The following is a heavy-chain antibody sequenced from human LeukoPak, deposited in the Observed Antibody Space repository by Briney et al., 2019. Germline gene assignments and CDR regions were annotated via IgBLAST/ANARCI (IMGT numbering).Heavy chain of an antibody. CDR1: GFTFSSYG. CDR2: ISSTSSTI. D-gene: IGHD3-10*01. V-gene: IGHV3-48*02. J-gene: IGHJ4*02. CDR3: ARDYIWAYDY. Sequence: GGSLRLSCATSGFTFSSYGMHWVRQAPGKGLEWVSYISSTSSTIYYADSVKGRFTISRDNAKNSLFLQMNSLRDDDTAVYFRARDYIWAYDYWGQGTLVTVSS.